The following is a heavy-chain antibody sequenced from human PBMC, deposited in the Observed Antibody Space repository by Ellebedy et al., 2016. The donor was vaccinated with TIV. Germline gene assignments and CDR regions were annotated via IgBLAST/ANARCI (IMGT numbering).Heavy chain of an antibody. CDR2: INPSGGST. CDR1: GYTFTSYY. CDR3: ARDSSGYDSSGRRRLLWSHFDY. J-gene: IGHJ4*02. V-gene: IGHV1-46*01. Sequence: AASVKVSCKASGYTFTSYYMHWVRQAPGQGLEWMGIINPSGGSTNYAQKFQGRVTITADESTSTAYMELSSLRSEDTAVYYCARDSSGYDSSGRRRLLWSHFDYWGQGTLVTVSS. D-gene: IGHD3-22*01.